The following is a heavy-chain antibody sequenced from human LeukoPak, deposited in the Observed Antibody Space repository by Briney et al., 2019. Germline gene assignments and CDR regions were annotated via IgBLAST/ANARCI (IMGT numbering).Heavy chain of an antibody. D-gene: IGHD1-7*01. CDR3: ARDQNLGGDYWYFDL. J-gene: IGHJ2*01. V-gene: IGHV4-61*02. Sequence: SQTLSLTCTVSGGSINSGSFYWTWIRQPAGKGLEWIGRIYPSGSTNYNPSLKSRVTISLDTSKNQFSLKLSSATAADTAVYYCARDQNLGGDYWYFDLWGRGTLVTVSS. CDR1: GGSINSGSFY. CDR2: IYPSGST.